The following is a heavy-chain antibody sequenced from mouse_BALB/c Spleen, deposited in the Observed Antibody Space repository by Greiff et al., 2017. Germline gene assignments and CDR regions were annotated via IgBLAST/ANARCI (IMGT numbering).Heavy chain of an antibody. CDR1: GFAFSSYD. CDR3: ARRPYAMDY. J-gene: IGHJ4*01. Sequence: EVNVVESGGGLVKPGGSLKLSCAASGFAFSSYDMSWVRQTPEKRLEWVAYISSGGGSTYYPDTVKGRFTISRDNAKNTLYLQMSSLKSEDTAMYYCARRPYAMDYWGQGTSVTVSS. CDR2: ISSGGGST. V-gene: IGHV5-12-1*01.